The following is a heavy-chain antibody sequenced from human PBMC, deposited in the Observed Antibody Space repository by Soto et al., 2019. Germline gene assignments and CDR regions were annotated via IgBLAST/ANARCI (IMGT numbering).Heavy chain of an antibody. J-gene: IGHJ6*02. V-gene: IGHV3-33*05. CDR1: GFTFNSYG. Sequence: QVQLVESGGGVVQPGTSLRLSCTASGFTFNSYGIHWVRQAPGKGLEWLALIEYNAKNRFYADSVKGRFSISRDNSRNTVYREVTGISAEDKAVYYCAREGDDYCSGTRCFHYYGLDVWGQGTTVIVSS. CDR2: IEYNAKNR. CDR3: AREGDDYCSGTRCFHYYGLDV. D-gene: IGHD2-15*01.